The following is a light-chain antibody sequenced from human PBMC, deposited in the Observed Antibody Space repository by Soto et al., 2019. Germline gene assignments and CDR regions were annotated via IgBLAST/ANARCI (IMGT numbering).Light chain of an antibody. CDR3: LLSYGGARV. Sequence: QAVVTQEPSLTVSPGGTVTLTCGSSTGAVISVHYPYWFQQKPGQAPRTLIYDTSDKHSWTPARFSGSLLGGKAALTLSGAQPEDEAEYYCLLSYGGARVFGGGTQLTVL. V-gene: IGLV7-46*01. CDR2: DTS. CDR1: TGAVISVHY. J-gene: IGLJ7*01.